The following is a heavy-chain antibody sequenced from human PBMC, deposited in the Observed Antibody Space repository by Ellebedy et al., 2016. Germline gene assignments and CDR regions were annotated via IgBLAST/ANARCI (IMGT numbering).Heavy chain of an antibody. CDR3: ATTSTIFGVVIGSLRH. CDR1: GYTLTELS. J-gene: IGHJ4*02. CDR2: FDPEDGET. Sequence: ASVKVSCXVSGYTLTELSMHWVRQAPGKGLEWMGGFDPEDGETIYAQKFQGRVTMTEDTSTDTAYMELSSLRSEDTAVYYCATTSTIFGVVIGSLRHWGQGTLVTVSS. D-gene: IGHD3-3*01. V-gene: IGHV1-24*01.